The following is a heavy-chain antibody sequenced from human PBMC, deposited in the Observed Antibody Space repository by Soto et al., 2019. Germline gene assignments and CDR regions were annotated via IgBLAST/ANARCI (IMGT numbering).Heavy chain of an antibody. CDR1: GFTFSDYH. V-gene: IGHV3-11*06. CDR3: ASGAARLNWFDP. CDR2: ISSSSSYT. J-gene: IGHJ5*02. Sequence: LRLSCAASGFTFSDYHMSWIRQAPGKGLEWVSYISSSSSYTNYADSVKGRFTISRDNAKNSLYLQMNSLRAEDTAVYYCASGAARLNWFDPWGQGTLVTVSS. D-gene: IGHD6-6*01.